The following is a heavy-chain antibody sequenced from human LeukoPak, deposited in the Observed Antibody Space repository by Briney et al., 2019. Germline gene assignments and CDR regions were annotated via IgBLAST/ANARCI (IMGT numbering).Heavy chain of an antibody. CDR1: GASITSYY. D-gene: IGHD3-10*01. CDR2: SYYTGGV. J-gene: IGHJ5*02. V-gene: IGHV4-59*01. CDR3: ARDKGRWFGELFLNWFDP. Sequence: PSETLSLTCTVSGASITSYYWSWIRQSPGKGMEWIGYSYYTGGVNYNPSLKSRVTISVDTSKSQFSLKLSSVTAADTAVYYCARDKGRWFGELFLNWFDPWGQGTLVTVSS.